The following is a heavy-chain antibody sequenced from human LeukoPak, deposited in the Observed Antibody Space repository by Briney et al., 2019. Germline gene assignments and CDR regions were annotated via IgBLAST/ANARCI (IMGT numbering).Heavy chain of an antibody. CDR1: GGTFSSYA. CDR3: ARVKDYYDSSGYCDY. Sequence: ASVKVSCKASGGTFSSYAISWVRQAPGQGLEWMGGIIPIFGTASYAQKFQGRVTMTRDTSTSTVYMELSSLRSEDTAVYYCARVKDYYDSSGYCDYWGQGTLVTVSS. D-gene: IGHD3-22*01. J-gene: IGHJ4*02. CDR2: IIPIFGTA. V-gene: IGHV1-69*05.